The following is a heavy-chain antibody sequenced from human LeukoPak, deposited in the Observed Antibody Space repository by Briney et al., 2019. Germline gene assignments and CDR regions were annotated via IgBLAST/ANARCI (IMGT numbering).Heavy chain of an antibody. CDR3: ARCRETSNWFDP. Sequence: SETLSLTCTVSGGSISSSSYYWGWIRQPPGKGLEWIGSIYYSGSTYYNPSLKSRVTISVDTSKNQFSLKLSSVTAADTAVYYCARCRETSNWFDPWGQGTLVTVSS. J-gene: IGHJ5*02. CDR2: IYYSGST. V-gene: IGHV4-39*01. CDR1: GGSISSSSYY.